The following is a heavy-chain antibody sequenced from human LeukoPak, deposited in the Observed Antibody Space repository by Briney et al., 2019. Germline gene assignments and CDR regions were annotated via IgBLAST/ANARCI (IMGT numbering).Heavy chain of an antibody. CDR3: ARELRVGMGATDY. CDR1: GYTFTNFY. CDR2: ISPGGDKT. D-gene: IGHD1-26*01. Sequence: ASVKVSRKASGYTFTNFYMHWVRQAPGQGLEWMGIISPGGDKTDYAQKFQGRLTVSRDTSTSTVYMELSSLRSEDTAVYYCARELRVGMGATDYWGQGSLVTVSS. J-gene: IGHJ4*02. V-gene: IGHV1-46*01.